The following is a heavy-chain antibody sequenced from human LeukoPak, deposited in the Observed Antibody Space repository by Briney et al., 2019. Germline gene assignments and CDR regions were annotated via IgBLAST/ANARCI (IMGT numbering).Heavy chain of an antibody. CDR2: IHYDGSND. V-gene: IGHV3-30*02. J-gene: IGHJ4*02. CDR3: AKDRSHCSGGSCYWGHLDY. CDR1: GFTFSNYG. D-gene: IGHD2-15*01. Sequence: PGGSLRLSCAASGFTFSNYGMHWARQAPGKGLEWVAFIHYDGSNDYYADSVKGRFTISRDNSKNTLYLQMNSLRGEDRAVYYCAKDRSHCSGGSCYWGHLDYWGQGTLVTVSS.